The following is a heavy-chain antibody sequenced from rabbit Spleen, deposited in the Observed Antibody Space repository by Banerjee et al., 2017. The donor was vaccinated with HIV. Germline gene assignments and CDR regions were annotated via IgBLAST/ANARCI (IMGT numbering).Heavy chain of an antibody. CDR2: INIVTGKS. CDR1: GVSFSDKDV. Sequence: EQLEESGGGLVKPEGSLTLTCKASGVSFSDKDVMCWVRQAPGKGLEWIACINIVTGKSVYASWAKVRFVMSRTSTTTVTLQMTSLAAADTATYVCERDLVTVYRFSLWGQGTLVTVS. J-gene: IGHJ4*01. D-gene: IGHD1-1*01. CDR3: ERDLVTVYRFSL. V-gene: IGHV1S45*01.